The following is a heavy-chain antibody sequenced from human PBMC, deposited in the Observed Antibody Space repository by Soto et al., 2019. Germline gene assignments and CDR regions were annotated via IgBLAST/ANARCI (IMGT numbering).Heavy chain of an antibody. D-gene: IGHD1-7*01. J-gene: IGHJ4*02. Sequence: PSETLSLTCTVSGCSISSGGYYWSWIRQHPGKGLEWIGYIYYSGSTYYNPSLKSRVTISVDTSKNQFSLKLSSVTAADTAVYYCARVFSYGTIDDWGQGTLVSVSS. CDR2: IYYSGST. CDR3: ARVFSYGTIDD. V-gene: IGHV4-31*03. CDR1: GCSISSGGYY.